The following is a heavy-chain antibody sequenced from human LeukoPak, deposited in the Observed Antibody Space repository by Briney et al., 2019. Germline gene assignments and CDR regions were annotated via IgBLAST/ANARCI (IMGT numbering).Heavy chain of an antibody. V-gene: IGHV1-69*05. CDR1: GGTFSSYA. J-gene: IGHJ4*02. CDR3: ARDKGYSSGWFREFDY. D-gene: IGHD6-19*01. Sequence: SVRVSCKASGGTFSSYAISWVRQAPGQGLEWMGGIIPIFGTANYAQKFQGRVTITTDESTSTAYMELSSLRSEDTAVYYCARDKGYSSGWFREFDYWGQGTLVTVSS. CDR2: IIPIFGTA.